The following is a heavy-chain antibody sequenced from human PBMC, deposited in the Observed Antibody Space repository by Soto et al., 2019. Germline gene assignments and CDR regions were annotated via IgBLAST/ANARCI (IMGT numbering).Heavy chain of an antibody. CDR2: ISGSGGST. CDR1: GFTFSSYA. CDR3: SKGSHPNTVPDDAFDI. J-gene: IGHJ3*02. Sequence: PGGSLRLSCAASGFTFSSYAMSWDRQAPGKGLEWVSAISGSGGSTYYADSVKGRFTISRDNSKNTLYLQMNSLRGEDTSVYYCSKGSHPNTVPDDAFDIWGQGTMVTVSS. D-gene: IGHD4-17*01. V-gene: IGHV3-23*01.